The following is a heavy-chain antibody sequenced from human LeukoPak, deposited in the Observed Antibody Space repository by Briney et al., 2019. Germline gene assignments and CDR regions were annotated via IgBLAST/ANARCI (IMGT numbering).Heavy chain of an antibody. CDR3: ARGKVVAGTAGPNSWDS. V-gene: IGHV4-4*02. J-gene: IGHJ4*02. CDR1: GGSISSSNW. D-gene: IGHD6-19*01. Sequence: PSGTLSLTCAVSGGSISSSNWWSWVRQPPGKGLEWIGSIYQSGSTYYNPSLKSRVTISVDTSKYQFSLKLSSVTAADTAVYYCARGKVVAGTAGPNSWDSWGQGTLVTVSS. CDR2: IYQSGST.